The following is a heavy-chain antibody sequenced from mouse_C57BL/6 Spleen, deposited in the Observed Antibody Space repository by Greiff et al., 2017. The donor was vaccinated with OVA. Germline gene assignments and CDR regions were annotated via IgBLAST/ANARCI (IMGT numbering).Heavy chain of an antibody. Sequence: EVNLVESGEGLVKPGGSLKLSCAASGFTFSSYAMSWVRQTPEKRLEWVAYISSGGDYIYYADTVKGRFTISRDNARNTLYLQMSSLKSEDTAMYYCTREGNSSYAMDYWGQGTSVTVSS. CDR1: GFTFSSYA. CDR2: ISSGGDYI. V-gene: IGHV5-9-1*02. CDR3: TREGNSSYAMDY. J-gene: IGHJ4*01.